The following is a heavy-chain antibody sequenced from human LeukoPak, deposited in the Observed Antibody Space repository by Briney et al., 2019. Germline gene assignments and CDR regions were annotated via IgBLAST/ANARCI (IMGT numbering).Heavy chain of an antibody. J-gene: IGHJ4*02. D-gene: IGHD3-22*01. V-gene: IGHV3-23*01. CDR1: GFTFSSYG. Sequence: GGTLRLSRAASGFTFSSYGMSWVRQAPGKGLEWVSAISGSGGSTYYADSVKGRFTISRDNSENTLYLQMNSLRAEDTAVYYCANRDYSRDSSGYYVGYYFDYWGQGTLVTVSS. CDR3: ANRDYSRDSSGYYVGYYFDY. CDR2: ISGSGGST.